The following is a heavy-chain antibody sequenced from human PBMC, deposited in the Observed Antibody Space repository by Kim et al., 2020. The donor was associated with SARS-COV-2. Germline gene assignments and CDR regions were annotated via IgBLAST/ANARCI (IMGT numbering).Heavy chain of an antibody. CDR1: GGTFSSYA. CDR3: ARVMNPYYYDSSGDAFDI. Sequence: SVKVSCKASGGTFSSYAISWVRQAPGQGLEWMGGIIPIFGTANYAQKFQGRVTITADESTSTAYMELSSLRSEDTAVYYCARVMNPYYYDSSGDAFDIWGQGTMVTVSS. J-gene: IGHJ3*02. CDR2: IIPIFGTA. V-gene: IGHV1-69*13. D-gene: IGHD3-22*01.